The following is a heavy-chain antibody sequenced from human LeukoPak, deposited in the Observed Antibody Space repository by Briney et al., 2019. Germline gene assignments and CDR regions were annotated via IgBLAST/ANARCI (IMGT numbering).Heavy chain of an antibody. D-gene: IGHD2-15*01. Sequence: GGSLRLSCAASGFTFSSYGMSWVRQAPGKGLEWVSAISGSGGSTYYADSVKGRFTISRDNSKNTLYLQMNSLRAEDTAIYYCAKNGDRGAYCTGGTCYPYFYYYMDVWGKGTTVTVSS. CDR1: GFTFSSYG. V-gene: IGHV3-23*01. J-gene: IGHJ6*03. CDR3: AKNGDRGAYCTGGTCYPYFYYYMDV. CDR2: ISGSGGST.